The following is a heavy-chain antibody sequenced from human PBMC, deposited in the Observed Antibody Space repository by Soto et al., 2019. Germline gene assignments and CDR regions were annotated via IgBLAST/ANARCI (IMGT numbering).Heavy chain of an antibody. CDR1: GFTFTRYS. CDR3: ARESEDLTSNFDY. Sequence: EVQLVESGGGLVKPGGSLRLSCAASGFTFTRYSRNWVRQAPGKGLEWVSSISRTTNYIYYGDSMKGRFTISRDNAKNSLYLEMNSLRAEDTAVYYCARESEDLTSNFDYWGQGPLVTVSS. V-gene: IGHV3-21*06. CDR2: ISRTTNYI. J-gene: IGHJ4*02.